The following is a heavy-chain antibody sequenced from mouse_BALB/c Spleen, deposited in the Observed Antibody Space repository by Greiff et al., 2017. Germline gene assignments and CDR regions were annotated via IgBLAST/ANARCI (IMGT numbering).Heavy chain of an antibody. CDR1: GFNITDYY. V-gene: IGHV14-4*02. Sequence: VQLPQSGAELVRSGASVKLPCTASGFNITDYYMHWVKQRPEQGLEWIGRIDPENGDTEYAPKFQVKATMTADTSSNTAYLRLSSLTSEATAVYNCNVYYGFDYWGQGTTLTVSS. D-gene: IGHD2-1*01. J-gene: IGHJ2*01. CDR3: NVYYGFDY. CDR2: IDPENGDT.